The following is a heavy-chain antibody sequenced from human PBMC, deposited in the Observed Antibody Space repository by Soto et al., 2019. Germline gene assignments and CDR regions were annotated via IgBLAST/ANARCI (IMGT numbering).Heavy chain of an antibody. Sequence: GASVKVSCKASGYTFTSYGISWVRQAPGQGLEWMGWISAYNGNTNYAQKLQGRVTMTTDTSTSTAYMELRSLRSDDTAVYYCARDLLLLWFGETVGDVWGQGTTVTVSS. V-gene: IGHV1-18*01. CDR1: GYTFTSYG. J-gene: IGHJ6*02. CDR2: ISAYNGNT. CDR3: ARDLLLLWFGETVGDV. D-gene: IGHD3-10*01.